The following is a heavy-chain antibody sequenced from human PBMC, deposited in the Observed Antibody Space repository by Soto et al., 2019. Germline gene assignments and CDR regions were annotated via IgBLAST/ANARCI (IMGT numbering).Heavy chain of an antibody. CDR3: ARVRSTSWQEVDWFDP. J-gene: IGHJ5*02. CDR2: ISSSSSTI. V-gene: IGHV3-48*01. D-gene: IGHD2-2*01. Sequence: EVQLVESGGGLVQPGGSLRLSCAASGFTFSSYSMNWVRQAPGKGLEWGSYISSSSSTIYYADSVKGRFTISRDNAKNSLYLQMNSLRAEDTAVYYCARVRSTSWQEVDWFDPWGQGTLVTVSS. CDR1: GFTFSSYS.